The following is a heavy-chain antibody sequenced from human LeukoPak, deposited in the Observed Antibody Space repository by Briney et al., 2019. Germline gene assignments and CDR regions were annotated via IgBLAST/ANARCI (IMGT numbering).Heavy chain of an antibody. V-gene: IGHV4-59*01. CDR3: ARDQGGIAAAGSFDY. CDR2: IYYSGST. J-gene: IGHJ4*02. Sequence: SETLSLTCTVSGGSISSYYWSWIRQPPGKGLEWIGYIYYSGSTNYNPSLKSRVTISVDTSKSQFSLKLSSVTAADTAVYYCARDQGGIAAAGSFDYWGQGTLVTVSS. CDR1: GGSISSYY. D-gene: IGHD6-13*01.